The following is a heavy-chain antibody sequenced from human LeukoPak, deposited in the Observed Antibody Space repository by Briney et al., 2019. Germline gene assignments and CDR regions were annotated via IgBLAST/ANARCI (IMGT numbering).Heavy chain of an antibody. V-gene: IGHV3-21*01. Sequence: PGGSLRLSCAASGFPFSDCSMYWVRQAPGKGLEWVSSISSSSTYIYYADSMKGRFTISRDNAKNSLYLQMNSLRAEDTAVYYCARRHCDGDCQIDYWGQGTLVTVSS. CDR2: ISSSSTYI. CDR1: GFPFSDCS. CDR3: ARRHCDGDCQIDY. D-gene: IGHD2-21*01. J-gene: IGHJ4*02.